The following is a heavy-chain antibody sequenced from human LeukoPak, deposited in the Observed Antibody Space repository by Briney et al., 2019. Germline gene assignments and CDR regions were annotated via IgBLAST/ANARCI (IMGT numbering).Heavy chain of an antibody. CDR1: GGSISSYY. CDR3: AREIAVAEDY. Sequence: SETLSLTCTVSGGSISSYYWSWIRQPPGKGLEWIGYMSYSGSTYYNPSLKSRVTISVDTSKNQFSLKLSSVTAADTAVYYCAREIAVAEDYWGQGTLVTVSS. CDR2: MSYSGST. J-gene: IGHJ4*02. V-gene: IGHV4-59*12. D-gene: IGHD6-19*01.